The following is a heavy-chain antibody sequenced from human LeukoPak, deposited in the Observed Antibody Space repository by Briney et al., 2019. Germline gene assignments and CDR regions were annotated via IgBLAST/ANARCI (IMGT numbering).Heavy chain of an antibody. CDR3: AKDDGWLVREDGFDM. D-gene: IGHD6-19*01. CDR2: ISDGGGNT. Sequence: GGSLRLSCAASGFTFDDYIMHWVRQAPGKGLEWVSGISDGGGNTYYADSVRGRFTISRDNSKNTLYLQMNSLRAEDTAVYYCAKDDGWLVREDGFDMWGQGTMVTVSS. CDR1: GFTFDDYI. J-gene: IGHJ3*02. V-gene: IGHV3-23*01.